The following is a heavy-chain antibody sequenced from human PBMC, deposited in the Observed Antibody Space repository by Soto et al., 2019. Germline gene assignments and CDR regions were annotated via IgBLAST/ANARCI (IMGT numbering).Heavy chain of an antibody. D-gene: IGHD2-2*01. V-gene: IGHV3-23*01. CDR1: GFTFSSYA. CDR2: ISGSGGST. CDR3: AKGPLDCSSTSCYVEDY. Sequence: EVQLLESGGGLVQPGGSLRLSCAASGFTFSSYAMSWVRQAPGKGLEWVSAISGSGGSTYYADSVKGRFTISRDNSKNTLYLQMNSLRAEDTAVYYCAKGPLDCSSTSCYVEDYWGQGTLVTVSS. J-gene: IGHJ4*02.